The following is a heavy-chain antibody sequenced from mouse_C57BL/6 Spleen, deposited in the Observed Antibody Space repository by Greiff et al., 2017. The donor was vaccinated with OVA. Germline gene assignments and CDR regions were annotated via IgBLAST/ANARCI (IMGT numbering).Heavy chain of an antibody. J-gene: IGHJ4*01. CDR2: INPGSGGT. V-gene: IGHV1-54*01. CDR3: ASSLNGAYAMDY. CDR1: GYAFTNYL. Sequence: QVQLQQSGAELVRPGTSVKVSCKASGYAFTNYLIEWVKQRPGQGLEWIGVINPGSGGTNYNEKFKGKATLTADKSSSTAYMRLSSLTSEDSAVYFCASSLNGAYAMDYWGQGTSVTVSS.